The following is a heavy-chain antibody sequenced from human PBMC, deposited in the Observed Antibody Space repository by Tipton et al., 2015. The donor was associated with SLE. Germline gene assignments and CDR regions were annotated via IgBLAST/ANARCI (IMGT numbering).Heavy chain of an antibody. CDR1: GFTVSSNY. V-gene: IGHV3-53*05. CDR3: AREECSGSSCFDF. CDR2: IYGGGST. D-gene: IGHD2-15*01. Sequence: GSLRLSCAASGFTVSSNYMSWVRQAPGKGLEWVSVIYGGGSTYYADPVKGRFTISRDNSKNTLYLQMNSLRAEDTAVYFCAREECSGSSCFDFWGQGTLVTVSS. J-gene: IGHJ4*02.